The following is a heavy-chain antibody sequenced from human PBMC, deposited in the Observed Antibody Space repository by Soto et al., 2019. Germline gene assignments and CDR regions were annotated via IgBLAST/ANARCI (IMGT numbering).Heavy chain of an antibody. Sequence: ESGGGLVKPGGSLRLSCAASGFTFSSYSMNWVRQAPGKGLEWVSSISSSSSYIYYADSVKGRFTISRDNAKNSLYLQMNSLRAEDTAVYYCARDRGRNGDYDYVDYWGQGTLVTVSS. CDR2: ISSSSSYI. V-gene: IGHV3-21*01. J-gene: IGHJ4*02. CDR1: GFTFSSYS. CDR3: ARDRGRNGDYDYVDY. D-gene: IGHD4-17*01.